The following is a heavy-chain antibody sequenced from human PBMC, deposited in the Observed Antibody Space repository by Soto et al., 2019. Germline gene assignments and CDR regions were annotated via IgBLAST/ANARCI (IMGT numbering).Heavy chain of an antibody. CDR2: IKSKIDGGTA. V-gene: IGHV3-15*01. D-gene: IGHD2-8*01. Sequence: EVQLVESGGGLVKPGGSLRLSCADSGFTFSKAWMSWVRQAPGTGLEWVGRIKSKIDGGTAEYAAPVKGRFTISRDDSKNTVYLQMNSLKTEDTAVYYGTTETKCANGVCYPYSYGMDVWGQGTTVTVYS. CDR1: GFTFSKAW. J-gene: IGHJ6*02. CDR3: TTETKCANGVCYPYSYGMDV.